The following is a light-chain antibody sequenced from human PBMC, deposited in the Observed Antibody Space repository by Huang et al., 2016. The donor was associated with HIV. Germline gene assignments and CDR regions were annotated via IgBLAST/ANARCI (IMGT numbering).Light chain of an antibody. CDR1: QRVRSH. CDR2: SAS. V-gene: IGKV3-15*01. CDR3: QQYYDWWT. Sequence: EIVMTQSPATLSVSPGERVTLSCRASQRVRSHLAWYQQKPGQAPRRIISSASSRSTGVPDRFSGSGYGTEFTLTINSLQSEDFAVYYCQQYYDWWTFGQGTKVEIK. J-gene: IGKJ1*01.